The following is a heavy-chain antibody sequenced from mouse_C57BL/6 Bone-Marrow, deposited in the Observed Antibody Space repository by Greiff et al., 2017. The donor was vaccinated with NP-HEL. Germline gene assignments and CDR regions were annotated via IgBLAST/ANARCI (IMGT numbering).Heavy chain of an antibody. D-gene: IGHD2-12*01. CDR1: GYTFTSYW. V-gene: IGHV1-74*01. J-gene: IGHJ2*01. CDR2: IHPSDSDT. Sequence: QVQLQQPGAELVKPGASVKVSCKASGYTFTSYWMHWVMQRPGQGLEWIGRIHPSDSDTNYNQKLKGKATLTVDKSSSTADKQRSSLTAEASAVYCCAILRRGCFDYWGQGTTLTGSS. CDR3: AILRRGCFDY.